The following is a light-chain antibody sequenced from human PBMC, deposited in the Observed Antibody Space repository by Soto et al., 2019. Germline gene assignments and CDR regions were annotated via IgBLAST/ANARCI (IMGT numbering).Light chain of an antibody. J-gene: IGLJ1*01. CDR2: EGS. CDR3: CSYAVSPSD. CDR1: SRDVGSYNL. Sequence: QSVLTQPASVSGSPGQSITISCTGTSRDVGSYNLVSWYQQHPGTAPKLMIYEGSKRPSGVSNRFSGSKSGNTASLTISGLQAEDEADYYCCSYAVSPSDFGTGTKVTVL. V-gene: IGLV2-23*01.